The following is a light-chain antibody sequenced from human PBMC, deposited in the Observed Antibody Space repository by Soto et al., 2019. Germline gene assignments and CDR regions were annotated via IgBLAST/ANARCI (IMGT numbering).Light chain of an antibody. Sequence: QSALTQPASVSGSPGQSITISCTGTSSDVGHPYNYVSWYQQHPGKAPKLLIFKVSNRPSGISGRFSGSKSGNTASLTISGLQAEDEADYHCMSYIDSTSTHWVLGGGTKLTVL. CDR2: KVS. J-gene: IGLJ3*02. CDR3: MSYIDSTSTHWV. V-gene: IGLV2-14*03. CDR1: SSDVGHPYNY.